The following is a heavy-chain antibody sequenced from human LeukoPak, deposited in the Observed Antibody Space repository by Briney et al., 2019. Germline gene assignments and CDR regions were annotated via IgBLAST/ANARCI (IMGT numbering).Heavy chain of an antibody. Sequence: GGSLRLSCAASGFTFSSYAMSWVRQAPGKGLEWVSYISSSGSTIYYADSVKGRFTISRDNAKNSLYLQMNGLRAEDTAMYYCARDLYRIVVVPHYFDYWGQGTLVTVSS. CDR3: ARDLYRIVVVPHYFDY. D-gene: IGHD3-22*01. V-gene: IGHV3-48*04. CDR1: GFTFSSYA. J-gene: IGHJ4*02. CDR2: ISSSGSTI.